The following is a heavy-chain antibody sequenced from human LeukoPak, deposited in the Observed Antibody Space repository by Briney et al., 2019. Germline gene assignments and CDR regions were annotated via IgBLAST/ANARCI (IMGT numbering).Heavy chain of an antibody. Sequence: GGSLRLSCAASGFTFSSYWMHWVRQAPGKGLVWVSRINSDGSSTSYADSVKGRFTISRDNAKNSLYLQMNSLRAEDTAVYYCAREVAANFYYYYYMDVWGKGTAVTVSS. CDR2: INSDGSST. CDR1: GFTFSSYW. J-gene: IGHJ6*03. CDR3: AREVAANFYYYYYMDV. D-gene: IGHD2-15*01. V-gene: IGHV3-74*01.